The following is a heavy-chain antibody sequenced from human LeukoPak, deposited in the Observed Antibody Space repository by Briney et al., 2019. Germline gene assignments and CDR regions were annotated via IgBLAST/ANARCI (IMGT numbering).Heavy chain of an antibody. V-gene: IGHV1-46*01. D-gene: IGHD5-24*01. CDR2: INPSGGST. CDR1: GYTFTSYN. J-gene: IGHJ3*02. CDR3: ARIRDGYNDAYDI. Sequence: ASVTVSCTASGYTFTSYNMHWVRQAPGQGLEWMGIINPSGGSTSYAQKFQGRVTMTRDTSASTVYMELSSLRSEDTAIYYCARIRDGYNDAYDIWGQGTVVTVPS.